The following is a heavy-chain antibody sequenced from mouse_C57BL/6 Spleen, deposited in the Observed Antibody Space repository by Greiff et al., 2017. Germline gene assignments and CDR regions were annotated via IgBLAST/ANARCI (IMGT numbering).Heavy chain of an antibody. CDR2: INPGSGGT. Sequence: QVQLQQPGAELVRPGTSVKVSCKASGYAFTNYWIEWVKQRPGQGLEWIGVINPGSGGTNYNEKFKGKATLTADKSSSSAYMQLSSLTSEDSAVYFCARWTGTGYSFDYWGQGTTLTVSS. V-gene: IGHV1-54*01. J-gene: IGHJ2*01. CDR3: ARWTGTGYSFDY. CDR1: GYAFTNYW. D-gene: IGHD4-1*01.